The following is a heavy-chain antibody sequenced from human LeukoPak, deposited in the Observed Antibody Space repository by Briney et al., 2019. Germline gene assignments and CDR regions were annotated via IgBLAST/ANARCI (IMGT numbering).Heavy chain of an antibody. V-gene: IGHV4-39*01. D-gene: IGHD3-10*01. CDR2: IYYSGST. CDR3: AGGGLVRGITHWFDP. CDR1: GGSISSSSYY. J-gene: IGHJ5*02. Sequence: SETLSLTCTVSGGSISSSSYYWGWIRQPPGKGLEWIGSIYYSGSTYYNPSLKSRVTISVDTSKNQFSLHLNSVTPGDTAVYYCAGGGLVRGITHWFDPWGQGTLVTVSS.